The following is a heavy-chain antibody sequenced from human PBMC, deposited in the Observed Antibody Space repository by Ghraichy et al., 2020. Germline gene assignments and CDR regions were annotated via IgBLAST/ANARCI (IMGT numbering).Heavy chain of an antibody. CDR3: ARQGIVVAVGY. D-gene: IGHD2-21*01. V-gene: IGHV4-39*01. CDR2: IYYSGST. Sequence: SETLSLTCTVSGGSISSSSYYWGWIRQPPGKGLEWIGSIYYSGSTYYNPSLKSRVTISVDTSKNQFSLKLSSVTAADTAVYYCARQGIVVAVGYWGQGTLVTVSS. J-gene: IGHJ4*02. CDR1: GGSISSSSYY.